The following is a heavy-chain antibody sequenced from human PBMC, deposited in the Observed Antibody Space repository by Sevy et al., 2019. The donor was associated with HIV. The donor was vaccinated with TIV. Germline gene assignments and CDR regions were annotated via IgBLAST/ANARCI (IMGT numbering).Heavy chain of an antibody. Sequence: SETLSLTCTVSSGSISSSNYYWAWIRQPPGKGLEWIGSIFYSGSPYYNPSLQSRLTISVDTSKNQFSLKLSSVTAADTAVYYCASHNYSDRSGYYYPVWFDYWGRGTLVTVSS. CDR2: IFYSGSP. CDR1: SGSISSSNYY. V-gene: IGHV4-39*01. D-gene: IGHD3-22*01. CDR3: ASHNYSDRSGYYYPVWFDY. J-gene: IGHJ4*02.